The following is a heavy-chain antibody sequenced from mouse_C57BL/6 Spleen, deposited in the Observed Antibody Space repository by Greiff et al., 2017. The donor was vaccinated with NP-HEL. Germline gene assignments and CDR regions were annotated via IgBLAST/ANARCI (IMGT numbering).Heavy chain of an antibody. Sequence: EVQLQQSVAELVRPGASVKLSCTASGFNLKTTYTPPLPPPPSPCLSFLGRIDTANCNTKYAPKFQGKATITADTSSNTAYLQLSSLTSEDTAIYYCARYYYGSSPYAMDYWGQGTSVTVSS. CDR1: GFNLKTTY. V-gene: IGHV14-3*01. J-gene: IGHJ4*01. D-gene: IGHD1-1*01. CDR2: IDTANCNT. CDR3: ARYYYGSSPYAMDY.